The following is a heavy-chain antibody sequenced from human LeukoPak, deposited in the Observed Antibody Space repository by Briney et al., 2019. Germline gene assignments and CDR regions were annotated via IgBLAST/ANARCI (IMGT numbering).Heavy chain of an antibody. J-gene: IGHJ4*02. V-gene: IGHV3-23*01. Sequence: GGSLRLSCAASGFTFNSYAMYWVRQAPGKGLEWVSGIFGSGGSAHYADSVKGRFTISRDNSKNTVYLQVDSLRVEDTAVYYCGKTTTGYSSGRYPGWPVDYWGQGTLVTVSS. D-gene: IGHD6-19*01. CDR2: IFGSGGSA. CDR3: GKTTTGYSSGRYPGWPVDY. CDR1: GFTFNSYA.